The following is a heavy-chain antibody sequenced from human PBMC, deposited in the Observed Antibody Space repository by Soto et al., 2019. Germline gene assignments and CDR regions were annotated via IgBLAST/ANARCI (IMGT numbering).Heavy chain of an antibody. D-gene: IGHD3-3*01. V-gene: IGHV4-34*01. CDR3: ASLKFKGYDFWSGYQINWFDP. CDR2: INHSGST. Sequence: ETLSLTCAVYGGSFSGYYWSWIRQPPGKGLEWIGEINHSGSTNYNPSLKSRVTISVDTSKNQFSLKLSSVTAADTAVYYCASLKFKGYDFWSGYQINWFDPWAQGTLLTVSS. CDR1: GGSFSGYY. J-gene: IGHJ5*02.